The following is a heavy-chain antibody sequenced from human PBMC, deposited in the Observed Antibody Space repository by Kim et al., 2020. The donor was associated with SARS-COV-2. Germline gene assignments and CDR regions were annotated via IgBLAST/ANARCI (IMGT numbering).Heavy chain of an antibody. J-gene: IGHJ6*03. CDR1: GGSISSSSYY. V-gene: IGHV4-39*07. D-gene: IGHD3-22*01. Sequence: SETLSLTCTVSGGSISSSSYYWGWIRQPPGKGLEWIGSIYYSGSTYYNPSLKSRVTISVDTSKNQFSLKLSSVTAADTAVYYCARDWGFYSSGYYYWYY. CDR2: IYYSGST. CDR3: ARDWGFYSSGYYYWYY.